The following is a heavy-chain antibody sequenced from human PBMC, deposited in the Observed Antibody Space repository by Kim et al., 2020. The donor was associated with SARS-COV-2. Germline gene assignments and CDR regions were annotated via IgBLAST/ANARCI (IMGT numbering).Heavy chain of an antibody. CDR2: IDPSDSYT. CDR1: GYSFTSYW. V-gene: IGHV5-10-1*01. J-gene: IGHJ6*02. Sequence: GESLKISCKGSGYSFTSYWISWVRQMPGKGLEWMGRIDPSDSYTNYSPSFQGHVTISADKSISTAYLQWSSLKASDTAMYYCARRGVTVGATTHYYYYGMDVWGQGTTVTVSS. CDR3: ARRGVTVGATTHYYYYGMDV. D-gene: IGHD1-26*01.